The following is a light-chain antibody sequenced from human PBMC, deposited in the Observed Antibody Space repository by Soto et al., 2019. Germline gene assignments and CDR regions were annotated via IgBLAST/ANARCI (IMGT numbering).Light chain of an antibody. Sequence: EIVLTQSPVTLSLSPGQRATLSCRASQSVSSSYLAWYQQKPGQAPRLLIYGASSRATGIPDRFRGSGSGTDFTLTISRLEPEDFAVYYCQQYGSSPRTFGQGTKV. CDR3: QQYGSSPRT. V-gene: IGKV3-20*01. CDR1: QSVSSSY. J-gene: IGKJ1*01. CDR2: GAS.